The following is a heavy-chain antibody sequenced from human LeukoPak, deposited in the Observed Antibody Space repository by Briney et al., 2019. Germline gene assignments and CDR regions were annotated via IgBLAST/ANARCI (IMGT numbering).Heavy chain of an antibody. Sequence: GGSLRLSCAASGFTFSSYAMHWVRQAPGKGLEWVAVISYDGSNKYYADSVKGRFTISRDNSKNTLYLQMNSLRAEDTAVYYCAREFVGYYFDYWGQGTLVTVSS. CDR2: ISYDGSNK. J-gene: IGHJ4*02. D-gene: IGHD2-15*01. CDR3: AREFVGYYFDY. CDR1: GFTFSSYA. V-gene: IGHV3-30*04.